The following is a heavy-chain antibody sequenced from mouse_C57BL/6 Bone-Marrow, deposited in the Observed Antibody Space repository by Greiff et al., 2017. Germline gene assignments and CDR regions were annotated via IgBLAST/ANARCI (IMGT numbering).Heavy chain of an antibody. V-gene: IGHV14-4*01. D-gene: IGHD2-5*01. Sequence: VQLKQSGAELVRPGASVKLSCTASGFNIKDDYMHWVKQRPEQGLEWIGWIDPENGDTEYASKFQGKATITADPSSNTAYLQLSSLTSEDTAVYYCTFYSNYYFDYWGQGTTLTVSS. J-gene: IGHJ2*01. CDR3: TFYSNYYFDY. CDR2: IDPENGDT. CDR1: GFNIKDDY.